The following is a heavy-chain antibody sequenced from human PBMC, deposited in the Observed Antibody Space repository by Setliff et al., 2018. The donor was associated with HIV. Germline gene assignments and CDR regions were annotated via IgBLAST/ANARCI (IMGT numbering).Heavy chain of an antibody. CDR2: IKQDGSEK. CDR3: ARGSDCDATTCGDYYYMDV. CDR1: GFAVSGNY. D-gene: IGHD2-2*01. V-gene: IGHV3-7*01. J-gene: IGHJ6*03. Sequence: GGSLRLSCAASGFAVSGNYMSWVRQAPGKGLEWVANIKQDGSEKYYVDSVKGRFTISRDNAKNSLSLQMNSLRAEDTAVYYCARGSDCDATTCGDYYYMDVWGKGTTVTVSS.